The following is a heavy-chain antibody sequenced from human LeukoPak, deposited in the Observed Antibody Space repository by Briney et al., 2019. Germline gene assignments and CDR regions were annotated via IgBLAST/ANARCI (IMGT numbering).Heavy chain of an antibody. CDR1: GYTFTGYY. CDR3: ARDPRGPTGYDSSARDTFDY. D-gene: IGHD3-22*01. CDR2: ISAYNGNT. Sequence: ASVKVSCKASGYTFTGYYMHWVRQAPGQGLEWMGWISAYNGNTNYAQKLQGRVTMTTDTSTSTAYMELRSLRPDDTAFYYCARDPRGPTGYDSSARDTFDYWGQGTLVTVSS. J-gene: IGHJ4*02. V-gene: IGHV1-18*04.